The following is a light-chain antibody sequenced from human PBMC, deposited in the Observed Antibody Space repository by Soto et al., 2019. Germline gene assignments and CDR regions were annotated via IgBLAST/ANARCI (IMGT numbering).Light chain of an antibody. CDR2: SNN. J-gene: IGLJ1*01. V-gene: IGLV1-44*01. Sequence: QPVLTQPPSASGTPGQRVTISCSGSSSNIGSNTVNWYQQLPGTAPKLLIYSNNQRPSGVPDRFSGSKSGTSASLAISGLQSEDEADYYCAAWDDSLNGPGYVFGTGTKVTVL. CDR1: SSNIGSNT. CDR3: AAWDDSLNGPGYV.